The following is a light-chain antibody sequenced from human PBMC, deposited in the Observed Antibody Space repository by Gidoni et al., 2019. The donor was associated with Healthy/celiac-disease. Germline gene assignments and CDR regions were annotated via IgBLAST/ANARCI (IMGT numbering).Light chain of an antibody. CDR3: QQRSNWPLT. CDR2: QAS. V-gene: IGKV3-11*01. J-gene: IGKJ4*01. CDR1: QGVSSY. Sequence: IVWTQSPATLSLSPGDRATLSCRASQGVSSYLAWYQQKPGQAPRLLIYQASNRSTGIPARFSGSGSWTDFTLTISSLEPADFAVYYCQQRSNWPLTFGGGTKVEIK.